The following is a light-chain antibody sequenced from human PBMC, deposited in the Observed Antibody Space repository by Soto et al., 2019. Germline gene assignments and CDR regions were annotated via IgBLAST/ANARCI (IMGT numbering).Light chain of an antibody. J-gene: IGLJ2*01. CDR3: SSYTSSIS. CDR2: DVN. V-gene: IGLV2-14*01. Sequence: QSALTQPASVSGSPGQSITISCTGTSSDVGGYNYVSCYQQHPGKAPKLMIYDVNTRTSGVSNRFSGSKSGNTASLTISGLQAEDEADYYGSSYTSSISFGGGTKLTVL. CDR1: SSDVGGYNY.